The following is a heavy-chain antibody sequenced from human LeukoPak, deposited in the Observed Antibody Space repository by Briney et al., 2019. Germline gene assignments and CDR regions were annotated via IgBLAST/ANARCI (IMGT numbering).Heavy chain of an antibody. CDR1: GYSISSDYY. V-gene: IGHV4-38-2*02. J-gene: IGHJ4*02. Sequence: KSSETLSLTCTVSGYSISSDYYWGWIRQPPGKGLEWIGNIYQTGSTYYNPSLKSRVTISVDKSKNQFSLKLSSVTAADTAVYYCARAQVYCSGGSCYRDPFDYWGQGTLVTVSS. CDR3: ARAQVYCSGGSCYRDPFDY. CDR2: IYQTGST. D-gene: IGHD2-15*01.